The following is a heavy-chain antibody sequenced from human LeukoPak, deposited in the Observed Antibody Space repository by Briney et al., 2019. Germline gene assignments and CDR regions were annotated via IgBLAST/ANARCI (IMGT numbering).Heavy chain of an antibody. J-gene: IGHJ4*02. CDR1: GGSFSGYY. Sequence: SETLSLTCAVYGGSFSGYYWSWIRQPPGKGLEWTGEINHSGSTNYNPSLKSRVTISVDTSKNQFSLKLSSVTAADTAVYYCARTPYSSGPKYWGQGTLVTVSS. D-gene: IGHD3-22*01. V-gene: IGHV4-34*01. CDR3: ARTPYSSGPKY. CDR2: INHSGST.